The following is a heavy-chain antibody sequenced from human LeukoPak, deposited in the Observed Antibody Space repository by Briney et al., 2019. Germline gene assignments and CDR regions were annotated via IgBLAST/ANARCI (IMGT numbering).Heavy chain of an antibody. V-gene: IGHV1-2*02. J-gene: IGHJ4*02. CDR1: GYTFTGYY. Sequence: ASVKVSCKASGYTFTGYYMHWVRQAPGQGLEWMGWINPNSGGTNYAQKFQGRVTMTRDTSISTAYMELSRLRSDDTAVYYCARGMGERETYFDYWGQGTLVTVSS. CDR3: ARGMGERETYFDY. CDR2: INPNSGGT. D-gene: IGHD2-21*01.